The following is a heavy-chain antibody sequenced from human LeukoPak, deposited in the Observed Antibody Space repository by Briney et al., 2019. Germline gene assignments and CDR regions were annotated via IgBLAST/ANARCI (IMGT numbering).Heavy chain of an antibody. CDR2: INHSGST. V-gene: IGHV4-34*01. J-gene: IGHJ6*03. CDR3: ARGVIIMVRGVITPSGYYYYMDV. D-gene: IGHD3-10*01. CDR1: GGSFSGYY. Sequence: PSETLSLTCAVYGGSFSGYYWSWIRQPPGKGLEWIGEINHSGSTNYNPSLKSRVTISVDTSKNQFSLKLSSVTAADTAVYYCARGVIIMVRGVITPSGYYYYMDVWGKGTTVTVSS.